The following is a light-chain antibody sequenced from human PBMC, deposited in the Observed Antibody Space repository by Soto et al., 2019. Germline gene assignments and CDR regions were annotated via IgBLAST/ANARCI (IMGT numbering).Light chain of an antibody. CDR2: GAS. Sequence: EFELTQSPGTLSLSPGERATLSCRASQSVSSNYLAWYQQKPGQAPRLLIYGASTRATGIADRFSGSVSGTDFTLTISRLETEDFAVYYCHQYGSSPQAFGQGTTV. V-gene: IGKV3-20*01. J-gene: IGKJ1*01. CDR1: QSVSSNY. CDR3: HQYGSSPQA.